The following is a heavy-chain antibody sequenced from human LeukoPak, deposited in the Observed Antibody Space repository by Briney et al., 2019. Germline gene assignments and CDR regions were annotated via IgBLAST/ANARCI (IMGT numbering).Heavy chain of an antibody. CDR2: IYHSGST. CDR3: ARGYFDWLLYYDY. J-gene: IGHJ4*02. CDR1: GGSISSGGYS. D-gene: IGHD3-9*01. Sequence: SQTLSLSCAVSGGSISSGGYSWSWIRKPPGKGLEWIGYIYHSGSTYYNPSLKSRVTISVDRSKNQFSLKLSSVTAADTAVYYCARGYFDWLLYYDYWGQGTLVAVSS. V-gene: IGHV4-30-2*01.